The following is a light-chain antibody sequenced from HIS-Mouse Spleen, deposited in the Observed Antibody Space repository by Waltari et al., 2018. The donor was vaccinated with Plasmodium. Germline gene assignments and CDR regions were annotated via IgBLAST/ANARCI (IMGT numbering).Light chain of an antibody. J-gene: IGLJ3*02. CDR1: ALPKKY. V-gene: IGLV3-10*01. Sequence: YELTQPPSVSVSPGQTARITCSGDALPKKYASWYQQKSGQAPVLVIYEDSKRPSGIPERFSCSSSGTMATLTISGAQVEDEADYYCYSTDSSGNHRVFGGGTKLTVL. CDR3: YSTDSSGNHRV. CDR2: EDS.